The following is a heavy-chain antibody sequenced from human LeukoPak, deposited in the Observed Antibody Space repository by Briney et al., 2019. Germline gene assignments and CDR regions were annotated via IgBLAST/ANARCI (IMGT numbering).Heavy chain of an antibody. V-gene: IGHV3-48*04. CDR3: ARGGPRGWFDP. D-gene: IGHD3-16*01. CDR2: ISSSSSTI. J-gene: IGHJ5*02. CDR1: GFTFSSYS. Sequence: GGSLRLSCAASGFTFSSYSMNWVRQAPGKGLEWVSYISSSSSTIYYADSVKGRFTISRDNAKNSLYLQMNSLRAEDTAVYYCARGGPRGWFDPWGQGTLVIVSS.